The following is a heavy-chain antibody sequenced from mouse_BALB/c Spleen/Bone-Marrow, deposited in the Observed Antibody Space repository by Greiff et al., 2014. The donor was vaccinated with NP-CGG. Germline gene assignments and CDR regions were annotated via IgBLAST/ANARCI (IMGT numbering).Heavy chain of an antibody. CDR2: INPSNGGP. J-gene: IGHJ3*01. D-gene: IGHD4-1*01. Sequence: QVQLQQSGAELVKPGASVKLSCKASGYTFTNYYMYWVKQRPGQGLEWIGEINPSNGGPNFNEKFKSKATLTVDKSSSTAHMQLSSLTSEDSAVYYCTRARPGGFAYWGQGTLVTVSA. CDR3: TRARPGGFAY. CDR1: GYTFTNYY. V-gene: IGHV1S81*02.